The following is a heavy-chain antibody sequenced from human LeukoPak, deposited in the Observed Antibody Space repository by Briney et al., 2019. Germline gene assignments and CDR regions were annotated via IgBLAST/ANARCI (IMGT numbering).Heavy chain of an antibody. D-gene: IGHD5-18*01. V-gene: IGHV3-23*01. CDR2: ISGSGGST. CDR1: GFTFSSYA. CDR3: AKGSLMDTAMVVDFDY. J-gene: IGHJ4*02. Sequence: GGSLRLSCAASGFTFSSYAMSWVRQAPGKGLEWVSAISGSGGSTYYADSVKGRFTISRDNSKNTLYLQMNSLRAEDTAVYYCAKGSLMDTAMVVDFDYWGQGTLVTVSS.